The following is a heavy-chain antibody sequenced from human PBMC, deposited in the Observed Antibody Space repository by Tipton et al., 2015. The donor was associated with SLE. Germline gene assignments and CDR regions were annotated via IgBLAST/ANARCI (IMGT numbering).Heavy chain of an antibody. CDR2: IYHDGST. J-gene: IGHJ6*03. CDR1: GGSINSGGYS. Sequence: TLSLTCAVSGGSINSGGYSWSWIRQPPGKGLEWIGYIYHDGSTNYNPSLKSRVSISVDTSKNLFSLKLSSVTAADTAVYYCARDQVGYSGYTSFYYMDVWGKGTTVTVSS. V-gene: IGHV4-30-2*01. CDR3: ARDQVGYSGYTSFYYMDV. D-gene: IGHD5-12*01.